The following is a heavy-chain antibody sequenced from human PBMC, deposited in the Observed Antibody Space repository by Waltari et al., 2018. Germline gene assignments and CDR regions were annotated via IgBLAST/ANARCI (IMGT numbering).Heavy chain of an antibody. J-gene: IGHJ4*02. D-gene: IGHD3-22*01. CDR3: ARGGLWVMIVVDPVFDY. CDR1: GGSFSGYY. CDR2: INHSGRT. V-gene: IGHV4-34*01. Sequence: QVQLQQWGAGLLKPSETLSLTCAVYGGSFSGYYWSWIRQPPGKGLEWIGEINHSGRTNDNPSLKSRVTISVDTSKNQFSLKLSSVTAADTAVYYCARGGLWVMIVVDPVFDYWGQGTLVTVSS.